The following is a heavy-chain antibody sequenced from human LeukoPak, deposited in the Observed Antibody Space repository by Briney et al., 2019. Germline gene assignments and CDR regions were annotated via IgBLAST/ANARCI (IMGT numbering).Heavy chain of an antibody. D-gene: IGHD4-17*01. CDR1: GFTFSDSA. Sequence: TGGSLRLSCAASGFTFSDSAMHWVRQASGKGLEWVGRIRGKANGYATEYVESLKGRSFISRDDSKNTAYLQMNSLTTEDTAVYFCARPLSLTTWFYALEIWGQGTMVTVSS. V-gene: IGHV3-73*01. CDR3: ARPLSLTTWFYALEI. CDR2: IRGKANGYAT. J-gene: IGHJ3*02.